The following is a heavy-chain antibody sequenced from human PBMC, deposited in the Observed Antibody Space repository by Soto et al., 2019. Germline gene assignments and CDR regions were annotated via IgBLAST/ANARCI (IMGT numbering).Heavy chain of an antibody. J-gene: IGHJ5*02. CDR3: AKAPYSSSAGGWFDP. CDR1: GFTFDDYA. Sequence: DVQLVESGGGLVQPGRSLRLSCAASGFTFDDYAMHWVRQAPGKGLEWVSGISWNSGSIGYADSVKGRFTISRDNAKNSLYLQMDSLRAADTALYYCAKAPYSSSAGGWFDPWGKGTLVIASS. CDR2: ISWNSGSI. D-gene: IGHD6-6*01. V-gene: IGHV3-9*01.